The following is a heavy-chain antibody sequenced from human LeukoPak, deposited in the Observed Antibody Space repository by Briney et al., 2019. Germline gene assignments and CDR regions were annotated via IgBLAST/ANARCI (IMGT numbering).Heavy chain of an antibody. CDR3: ARAVYQLLLYNWFDP. V-gene: IGHV1-69*04. CDR2: IIPILGIA. CDR1: GGTFSSYA. J-gene: IGHJ5*02. Sequence: GASVKVSCKASGGTFSSYAIGWVRQAPGQGLEWMGRIIPILGIANYAQKFQGRVTITADKSTSTAYMELSSLRSEDTAVYYCARAVYQLLLYNWFDPWGQGTLVTVSS. D-gene: IGHD2-2*01.